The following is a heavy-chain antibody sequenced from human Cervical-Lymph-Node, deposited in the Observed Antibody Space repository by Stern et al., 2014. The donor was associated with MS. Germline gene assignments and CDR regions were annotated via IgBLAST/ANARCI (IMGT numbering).Heavy chain of an antibody. V-gene: IGHV1-8*01. J-gene: IGHJ4*02. CDR1: GYTFTTYD. CDR3: ARGAQLWS. Sequence: QVQLVQSGAEVKKPGASVKVSCKASGYTFTTYDINWVRQAPGQGLEWVGWMNPNSGIAGYAQKFQGRVTMTRDTSINTAYMDLSSLRSEDTAVYYCARGAQLWSRGQGTLVTVSS. D-gene: IGHD5-18*01. CDR2: MNPNSGIA.